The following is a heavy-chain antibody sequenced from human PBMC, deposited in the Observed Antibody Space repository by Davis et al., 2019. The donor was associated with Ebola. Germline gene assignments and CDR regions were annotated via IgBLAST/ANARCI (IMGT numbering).Heavy chain of an antibody. J-gene: IGHJ4*02. CDR1: GGSLTNYY. V-gene: IGHV4-34*01. CDR3: ARIRPRTRYCSGDTCYSFLDY. Sequence: SETLSLTCDVYGGSLTNYYWSWIRQHPGKGLVWIGEIKHRERTSSNRSLKSRVSISVDTSKNQFSLKLTSVTDADTAVYYCARIRPRTRYCSGDTCYSFLDYWGQGALVTVSS. CDR2: IKHRERT. D-gene: IGHD2-15*01.